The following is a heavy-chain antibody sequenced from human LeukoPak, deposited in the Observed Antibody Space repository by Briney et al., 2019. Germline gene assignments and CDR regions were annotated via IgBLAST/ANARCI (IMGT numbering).Heavy chain of an antibody. CDR1: GFTFSSYA. Sequence: GGSLRLSCAASGFTFSSYAMNWVRQAPGKGLEWVSGISGSGGSTYYADSVKGRFTISRDNSKNTLYLQMNSLRAEDTAVYYCAKFRGYYGSGSYLAHWGQGTLVTVSS. CDR2: ISGSGGST. J-gene: IGHJ4*02. D-gene: IGHD3-10*01. CDR3: AKFRGYYGSGSYLAH. V-gene: IGHV3-23*01.